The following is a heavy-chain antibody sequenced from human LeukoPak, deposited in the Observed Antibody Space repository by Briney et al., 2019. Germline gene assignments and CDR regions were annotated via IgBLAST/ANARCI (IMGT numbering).Heavy chain of an antibody. Sequence: PGGSLRLACAASGFTVSSNYMSWVRQAPGRGLEWVSSISSGSSYIYYADSVKGRFTISRDNAKNSLYLQMNSLRAEDTAVYYCARQSGSHPDPLDYWGLGTLVTVSS. CDR3: ARQSGSHPDPLDY. V-gene: IGHV3-21*01. D-gene: IGHD3-10*01. J-gene: IGHJ4*02. CDR1: GFTVSSNY. CDR2: ISSGSSYI.